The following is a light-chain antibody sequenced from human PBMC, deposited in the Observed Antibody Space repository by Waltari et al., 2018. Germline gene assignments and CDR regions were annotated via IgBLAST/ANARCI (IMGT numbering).Light chain of an antibody. CDR1: SPYIGVYNY. CDR2: EVS. Sequence: QSALTQPPSASGSPGQSVTISCTGPSPYIGVYNYVPWYQQHPRKAPNLLIYEVSERPSGVPDRFSGSKSGITASLTVFGLQTEDEADYYCASFAGSNTLFGGGTKLTVL. J-gene: IGLJ2*01. V-gene: IGLV2-8*01. CDR3: ASFAGSNTL.